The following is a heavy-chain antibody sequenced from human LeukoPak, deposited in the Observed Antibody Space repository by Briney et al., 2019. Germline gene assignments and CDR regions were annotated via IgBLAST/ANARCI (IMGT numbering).Heavy chain of an antibody. CDR1: GGSISSGGYY. CDR3: ARERPAGYWGYNYFDP. D-gene: IGHD3-9*01. J-gene: IGHJ5*02. Sequence: PSETLSLTCTVSGGSISSGGYYWSWIRQHPGKGLEWIGYIYYSGSTYYNPSLKSRVTMSVDRSKNQFSLKLSSVTAADTAVYYCARERPAGYWGYNYFDPWGQGTLVTVSS. CDR2: IYYSGST. V-gene: IGHV4-31*03.